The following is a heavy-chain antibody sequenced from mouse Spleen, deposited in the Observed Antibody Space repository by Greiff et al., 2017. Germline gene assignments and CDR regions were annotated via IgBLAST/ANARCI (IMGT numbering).Heavy chain of an antibody. D-gene: IGHD1-1*01. CDR2: ISCYNGAT. V-gene: IGHV1S34*01. Sequence: LVKTGASVKISCKASGYSFTGYYMHWVKQSHGKSLEWIGYISCYNGATSYNQKFKGKATFTVDTSSSTAYMQFNSLTSEDSAVYYCAREFSYYGSRGNFDYWGQGTTLTVSS. J-gene: IGHJ2*01. CDR3: AREFSYYGSRGNFDY. CDR1: GYSFTGYY.